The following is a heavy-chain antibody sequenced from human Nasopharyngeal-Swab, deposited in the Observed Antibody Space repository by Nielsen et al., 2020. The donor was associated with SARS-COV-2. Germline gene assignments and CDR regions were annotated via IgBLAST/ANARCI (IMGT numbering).Heavy chain of an antibody. CDR3: ARDRVPLYSGSYSLYYYYYMDV. D-gene: IGHD1-26*01. CDR2: IIPIFGTA. Sequence: WVRQAPGQGLEWMGGIIPIFGTANYAQKFQGRVTITADESTSTAYMELSSLRSEDTAVYYCARDRVPLYSGSYSLYYYYYMDVWGQGTTVTVSS. J-gene: IGHJ6*03. V-gene: IGHV1-69*01.